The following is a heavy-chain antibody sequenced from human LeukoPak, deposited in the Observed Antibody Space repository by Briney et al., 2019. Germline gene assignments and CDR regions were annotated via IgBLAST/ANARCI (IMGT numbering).Heavy chain of an antibody. CDR2: INPNSGGT. V-gene: IGHV1-2*02. Sequence: ASVKVSCKASGYTFTGYYMHWVRQAPGQGLEWMGWINPNSGGTNYAQKFQCRVTMTRDTSISTAYMELSGLRSDDTAVYYCARKKEQWLVRETHKNPFDYWGQGTLVTVSS. CDR3: ARKKEQWLVRETHKNPFDY. CDR1: GYTFTGYY. J-gene: IGHJ4*02. D-gene: IGHD6-19*01.